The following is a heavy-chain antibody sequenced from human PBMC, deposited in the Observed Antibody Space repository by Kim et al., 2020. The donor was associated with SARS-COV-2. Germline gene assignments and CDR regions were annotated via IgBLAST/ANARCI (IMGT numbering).Heavy chain of an antibody. J-gene: IGHJ4*02. CDR3: ARDPMVRGVPQLAFDY. V-gene: IGHV3-53*01. Sequence: GGSLRLSCAASGFTVSSNYMSWVRQAPGKGLEWVSVIYSGGSTYYADSVKGRFTISRDNSKNTLYLQMNSLRAEDTAVYYCARDPMVRGVPQLAFDYWGQGTLVTVSS. D-gene: IGHD3-10*01. CDR2: IYSGGST. CDR1: GFTVSSNY.